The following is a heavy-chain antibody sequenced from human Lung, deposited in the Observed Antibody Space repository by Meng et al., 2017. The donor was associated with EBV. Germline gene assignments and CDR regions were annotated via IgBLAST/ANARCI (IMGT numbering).Heavy chain of an antibody. J-gene: IGHJ4*02. D-gene: IGHD6-19*01. CDR1: GFTFSSYC. CDR2: ISTSTSYI. V-gene: IGHV3-21*01. CDR3: ARDTIAVAGLDY. Sequence: EVQLVGSXXXXXKPXGXXXRSCLASGFTFSSYCLNWVRLAPGKGLGWVSFISTSTSYIYYADSVKGRFTISRDNAKNSLYLQMNSLRAEDTAVYYCARDTIAVAGLDYWGQGTLVTVSS.